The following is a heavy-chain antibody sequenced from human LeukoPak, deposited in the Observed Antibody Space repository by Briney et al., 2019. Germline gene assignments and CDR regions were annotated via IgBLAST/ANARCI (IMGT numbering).Heavy chain of an antibody. CDR1: GGSFSGYY. CDR3: ARARTTVTSRFDY. CDR2: INHSGST. V-gene: IGHV4-34*01. Sequence: PSETLSLTCAVYGGSFSGYYWSWIRQPPGKGLEWIGEINHSGSTNYNLSLKSRVTISVDTSKNQFSLKLSSVTAADTAVYYCARARTTVTSRFDYWGQGTLVTVSS. D-gene: IGHD4-17*01. J-gene: IGHJ4*02.